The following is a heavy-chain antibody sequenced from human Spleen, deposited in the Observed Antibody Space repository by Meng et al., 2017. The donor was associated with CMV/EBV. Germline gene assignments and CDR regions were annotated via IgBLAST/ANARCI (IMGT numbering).Heavy chain of an antibody. CDR1: GGSFSGYY. J-gene: IGHJ4*02. CDR3: AGGIQLVY. V-gene: IGHV4-34*01. Sequence: TLSLPCAVYGGSFSGYYWSWIRQPPGKGLEWIGEINHSGSTNYNPSLKSRVTISVDTSKNQFSLKLSSVTAADTAVYYCAGGIQLVYWGQGTLVTVSS. D-gene: IGHD5-18*01. CDR2: INHSGST.